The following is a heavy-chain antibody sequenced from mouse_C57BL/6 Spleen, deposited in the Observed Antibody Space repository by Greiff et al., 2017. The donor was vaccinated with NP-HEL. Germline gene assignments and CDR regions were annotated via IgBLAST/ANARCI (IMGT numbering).Heavy chain of an antibody. CDR1: GFTFSSYA. Sequence: EVMLVESGEGLVKPGGSLKLSCAASGFTFSSYAMSWVRQTPEKRLEWVAYISSGGDYIYYADTVKGRFTISRDNARNTLYLQMSSLKSEDTAMYYCTREGIYYYGSSPVGCAYWGQGTLVTVSA. D-gene: IGHD1-1*01. J-gene: IGHJ3*01. V-gene: IGHV5-9-1*02. CDR2: ISSGGDYI. CDR3: TREGIYYYGSSPVGCAY.